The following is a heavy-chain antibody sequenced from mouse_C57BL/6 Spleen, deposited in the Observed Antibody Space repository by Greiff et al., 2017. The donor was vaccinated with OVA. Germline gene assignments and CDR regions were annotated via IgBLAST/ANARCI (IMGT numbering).Heavy chain of an antibody. D-gene: IGHD2-4*01. J-gene: IGHJ1*03. CDR3: ARVFYDYDVYWYFDV. Sequence: EVMLVESEGGLVQPGSSMKLSCTASGFTFSDYYMAWVRQVPEKGLEWVANINYDGSSTYYLDSLKSRFIISRDNAKNILYLQMSSLKSEDTATYYCARVFYDYDVYWYFDVWGTGTTVTVSS. CDR2: INYDGSST. CDR1: GFTFSDYY. V-gene: IGHV5-16*01.